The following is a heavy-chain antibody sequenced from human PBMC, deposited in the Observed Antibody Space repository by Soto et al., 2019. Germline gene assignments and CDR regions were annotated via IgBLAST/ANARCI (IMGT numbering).Heavy chain of an antibody. D-gene: IGHD3-3*01. CDR2: ISGSGGTT. J-gene: IGHJ6*03. CDR1: AFTFTSYA. Sequence: GGSLRLSCAASAFTFTSYAMTWVRLAPGKGLEWVSAISGSGGTTDYAESVRGRFTISRDNSKSTLYLQMESLRAEDAAVYYCAKDGHVNFLSGLYYYYYYIDFWGKATTGTVSS. V-gene: IGHV3-23*01. CDR3: AKDGHVNFLSGLYYYYYYIDF.